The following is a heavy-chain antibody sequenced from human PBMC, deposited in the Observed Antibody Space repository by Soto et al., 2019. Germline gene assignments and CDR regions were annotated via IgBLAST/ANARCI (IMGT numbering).Heavy chain of an antibody. V-gene: IGHV3-74*01. CDR2: INSDGSST. D-gene: IGHD1-26*01. Sequence: GGSLRLSCAASGFTFSSYWMHWVRQAPGKGLVWVSRINSDGSSTSYADSVKGRFTISRDNAKNTLYLQMNSLRAEDTAVYYCARATSGRYPRPLDYWGQGTLVTVSS. CDR1: GFTFSSYW. CDR3: ARATSGRYPRPLDY. J-gene: IGHJ4*02.